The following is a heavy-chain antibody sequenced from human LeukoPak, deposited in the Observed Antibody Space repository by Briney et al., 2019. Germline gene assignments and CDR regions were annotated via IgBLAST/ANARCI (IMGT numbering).Heavy chain of an antibody. V-gene: IGHV1-18*01. Sequence: GASVRVSCKASGYLFINYGISWLRQAPGQGLECMGWISPYSGNTDYPQKLQGRVTMTTDTSTTTAYMELRSLSFDDTAVYYCARTSGVSVAGSPYYFDFWGQGTLIPVSS. J-gene: IGHJ4*02. CDR1: GYLFINYG. D-gene: IGHD6-13*01. CDR3: ARTSGVSVAGSPYYFDF. CDR2: ISPYSGNT.